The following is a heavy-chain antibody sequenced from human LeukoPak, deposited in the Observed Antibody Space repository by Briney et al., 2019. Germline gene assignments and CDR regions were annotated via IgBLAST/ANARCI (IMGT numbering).Heavy chain of an antibody. J-gene: IGHJ6*02. V-gene: IGHV1-18*01. Sequence: ASVKVSCKASGYTFTSYGISWVRQAPGQGLEWMGWISAYNGNTNYAQKLQGRVTMTTDTSTSTAYMELRSLRSDDTAVYYCARATTTGSSSWYRYYYYYYSMDVWGQGTTVTVSS. D-gene: IGHD6-13*01. CDR2: ISAYNGNT. CDR3: ARATTTGSSSWYRYYYYYYSMDV. CDR1: GYTFTSYG.